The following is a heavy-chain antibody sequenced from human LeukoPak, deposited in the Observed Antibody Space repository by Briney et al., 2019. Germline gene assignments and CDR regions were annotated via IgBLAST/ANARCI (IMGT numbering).Heavy chain of an antibody. Sequence: GGSLRLSCAVSGFTSSGFWMSWSRQAPGKGLEWVASINSDGSEGYYADVVKGRFTISRDNAKNSLYLQINSLRAEDTAVYYCARSSYSSSSSVWGQGTMVTVSS. J-gene: IGHJ3*01. CDR1: GFTSSGFW. CDR2: INSDGSEG. V-gene: IGHV3-7*03. D-gene: IGHD6-6*01. CDR3: ARSSYSSSSSV.